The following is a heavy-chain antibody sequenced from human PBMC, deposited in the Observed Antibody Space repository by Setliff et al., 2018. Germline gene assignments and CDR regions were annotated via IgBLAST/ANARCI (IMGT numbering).Heavy chain of an antibody. CDR1: GYTFTGYY. J-gene: IGHJ6*03. CDR3: ARRGQVTMIRGVTSPASYYYYYIDV. D-gene: IGHD3-10*01. V-gene: IGHV1-2*02. Sequence: VKASCAASGYTFTGYYMRGGRHAPGQELEWMGWINPNSGGTNYAQKFQGRVTMTRDTSISTAYMELGRLRSDDTAVYYCARRGQVTMIRGVTSPASYYYYYIDVWGKGTTVTVSS. CDR2: INPNSGGT.